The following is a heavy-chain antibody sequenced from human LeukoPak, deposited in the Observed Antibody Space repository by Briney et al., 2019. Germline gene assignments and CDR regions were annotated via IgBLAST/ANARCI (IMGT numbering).Heavy chain of an antibody. CDR1: GFTFSSYA. CDR3: TTYTVTPRHFDY. Sequence: GGSLRLSCAASGFTFSSYAMSWVRQAPGKGLEWVSAITGGGHSTYYADSVKGRFTVSRDNSKNTLYLQLNSLTAEDTAIYYCTTYTVTPRHFDYWGQGTLVTVST. CDR2: ITGGGHST. V-gene: IGHV3-23*01. J-gene: IGHJ4*02. D-gene: IGHD4-17*01.